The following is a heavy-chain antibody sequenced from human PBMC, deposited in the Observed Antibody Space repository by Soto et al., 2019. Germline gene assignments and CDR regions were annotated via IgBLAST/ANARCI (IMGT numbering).Heavy chain of an antibody. Sequence: QVQLQESGPGLVKPSQTLSLTCTVSGGSISSGDYYWSWIRQPPGKGLEWIGYISYSGSTYYNPSLKSRLTISVDTSKNQFSLKLTSVTAADTAVYYCVTLFGAAAPLDYWGQGTLVTVSS. CDR1: GGSISSGDYY. D-gene: IGHD6-13*01. CDR2: ISYSGST. V-gene: IGHV4-30-4*01. J-gene: IGHJ4*02. CDR3: VTLFGAAAPLDY.